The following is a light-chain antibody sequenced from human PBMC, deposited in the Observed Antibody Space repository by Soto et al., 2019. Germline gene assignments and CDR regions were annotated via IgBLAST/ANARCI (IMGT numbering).Light chain of an antibody. CDR1: HRVNTY. CDR2: DAS. J-gene: IGKJ5*01. V-gene: IGKV3-15*01. CDR3: QQYNNWPPIT. Sequence: EIVLAPSPGTLSVSPGERATLSCRASHRVNTYLAWYQQRPGQAPRLLIHDASTRATGIPARFSGSGSGTEFTLTISSLQSEDFAVYYCQQYNNWPPITFGQGTRLE.